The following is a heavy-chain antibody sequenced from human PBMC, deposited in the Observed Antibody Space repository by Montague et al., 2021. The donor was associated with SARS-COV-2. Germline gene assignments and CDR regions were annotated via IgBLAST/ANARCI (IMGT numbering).Heavy chain of an antibody. CDR1: GGSFSGYY. CDR2: INHSGST. Sequence: SETLSLTCAVHGGSFSGYYWSWIRQPPGKGLEWIGEINHSGSTNYNTSLKSRVSISVDTSKNQFSLKLSSVTAADTAVYYCARGAPTITMIVVVFTGAGWYFDLWGRGTLVTVSS. D-gene: IGHD3-22*01. V-gene: IGHV4-34*01. J-gene: IGHJ2*01. CDR3: ARGAPTITMIVVVFTGAGWYFDL.